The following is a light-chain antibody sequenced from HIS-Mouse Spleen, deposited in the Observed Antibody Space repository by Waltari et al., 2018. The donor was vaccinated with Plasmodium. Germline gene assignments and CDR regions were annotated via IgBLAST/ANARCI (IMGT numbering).Light chain of an antibody. Sequence: SYELTQPPSVSVSPGQTARITCSGDALPKKYAYWYQQKSGQAPVLVIDEDSKRPSGIPERFSGASSGTMATLTISGAQVDDEADYYCYSTDSSGNHRVFGGGTKLTVL. CDR1: ALPKKY. J-gene: IGLJ3*02. V-gene: IGLV3-10*01. CDR2: EDS. CDR3: YSTDSSGNHRV.